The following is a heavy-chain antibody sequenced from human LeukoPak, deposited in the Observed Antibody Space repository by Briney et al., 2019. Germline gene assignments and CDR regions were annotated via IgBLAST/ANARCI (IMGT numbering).Heavy chain of an antibody. D-gene: IGHD3-10*01. CDR2: IANGAT. Sequence: PSETLSLTCTVAGGGISTYYWNWIRQTPGKGLEWVGHIANGATDYNPSLKSRAIISVDTSKNQISLRLTFVTAADTAVYHCARDKAHSYGYYFDPWGPGTQVLVSS. CDR1: GGGISTYY. V-gene: IGHV4-4*08. CDR3: ARDKAHSYGYYFDP. J-gene: IGHJ4*02.